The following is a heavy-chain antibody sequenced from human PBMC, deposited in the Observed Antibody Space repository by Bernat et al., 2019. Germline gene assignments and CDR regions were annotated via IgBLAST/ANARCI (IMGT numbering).Heavy chain of an antibody. V-gene: IGHV3-23*01. CDR1: GFTFSSYA. CDR2: ISSSVSST. CDR3: AKDQGNWNYLLEY. J-gene: IGHJ4*02. D-gene: IGHD1-7*01. Sequence: EVQLLESGGGLVQPGGSLRLSCAASGFTFSSYAMSWVRQAPGKGLEWVSAISSSVSSTSYADSVKGRFTISRDNSRNKLYLQMNSLRVEETAVYYCAKDQGNWNYLLEYWGQGTLVTVSS.